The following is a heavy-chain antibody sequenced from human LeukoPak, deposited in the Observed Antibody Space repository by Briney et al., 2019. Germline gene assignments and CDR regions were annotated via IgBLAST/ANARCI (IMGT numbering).Heavy chain of an antibody. CDR2: ISYDGSNK. D-gene: IGHD1-7*01. V-gene: IGHV3-30*01. CDR1: GFTFSSYD. J-gene: IGHJ3*02. Sequence: PGRSLRLSCAASGFTFSSYDMHWVRQAPGKGLEWVAVISYDGSNKYYADSVKGRFTISRDDSKNTLYLKMNSLRAEDTAVYYCARSRRAGTTFCAFDIWGQGTKVTVSS. CDR3: ARSRRAGTTFCAFDI.